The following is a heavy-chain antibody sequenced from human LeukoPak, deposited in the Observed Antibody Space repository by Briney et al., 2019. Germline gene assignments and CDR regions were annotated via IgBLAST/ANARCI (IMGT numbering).Heavy chain of an antibody. D-gene: IGHD5-24*01. CDR1: GFTVSRNY. CDR2: IYGGGST. V-gene: IGHV3-53*01. CDR3: ARDRSDGNYYMVV. J-gene: IGHJ6*03. Sequence: PGGSLRLSCAASGFTVSRNYMSWVRQAPGKGLEWVSVIYGGGSTSYADSVKGRFIISRDNSKNTLYLQVNSLRADDTAVYYCARDRSDGNYYMVVWGKGTTVIVSS.